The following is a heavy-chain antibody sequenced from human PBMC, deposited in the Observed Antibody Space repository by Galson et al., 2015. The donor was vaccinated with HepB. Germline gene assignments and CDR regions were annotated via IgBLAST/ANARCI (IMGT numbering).Heavy chain of an antibody. J-gene: IGHJ4*02. CDR1: GFTFSNYG. CDR3: AKGPYGGSSGTFDY. Sequence: LRLSCAASGFTFSNYGMHWVRQAPGKGLEWVAVISDDGSNKYYADSVKGRFTISRDNSKNSLNLQMNSLRPEDTAVYYCAKGPYGGSSGTFDYWGQGTVVTVSS. V-gene: IGHV3-30*18. D-gene: IGHD6-6*01. CDR2: ISDDGSNK.